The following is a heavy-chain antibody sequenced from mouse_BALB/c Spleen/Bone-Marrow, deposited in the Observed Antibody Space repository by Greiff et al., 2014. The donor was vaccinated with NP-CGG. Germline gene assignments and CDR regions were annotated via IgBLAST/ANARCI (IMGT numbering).Heavy chain of an antibody. V-gene: IGHV7-3*02. CDR3: AGPYYRYDGWYFDD. Sequence: EVKVVESGGGLVQPGGSLRLSCATSGFTFTDYYMSWVRQPPGKALEWLGFIRSKANGYTTEYSASVKGRFTISRDNSQSILYHQMNTLRAEDSATYYCAGPYYRYDGWYFDDWGAGTTVTVSS. D-gene: IGHD2-14*01. CDR2: IRSKANGYTT. J-gene: IGHJ1*01. CDR1: GFTFTDYY.